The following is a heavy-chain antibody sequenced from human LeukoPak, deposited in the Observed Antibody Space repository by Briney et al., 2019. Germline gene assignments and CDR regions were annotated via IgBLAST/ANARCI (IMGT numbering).Heavy chain of an antibody. CDR3: ARIRNYMDV. J-gene: IGHJ6*03. Sequence: SETLSLTCTVSGGSISSYYWSWIRQPPGKGLEWIGYIYYSGSTNYNPSLKSRVTISVDTSKNQFSLKLSSVTAADTAVYYCARIRNYMDVWGKGTTVTVSS. CDR1: GGSISSYY. CDR2: IYYSGST. V-gene: IGHV4-59*08. D-gene: IGHD3-16*01.